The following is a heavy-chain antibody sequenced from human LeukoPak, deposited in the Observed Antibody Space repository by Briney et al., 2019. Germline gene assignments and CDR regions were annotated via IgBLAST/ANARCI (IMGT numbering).Heavy chain of an antibody. V-gene: IGHV1-8*01. J-gene: IGHJ6*02. CDR1: GYTFTSYD. CDR3: ARIGTVATQKRGYGTDV. Sequence: ASVKVSCKASGYTFTSYDINWVRQATGQGLEWMGWMNPNSGNTGYAQKFQGRVTMTRNTSISTAYMELTSVRSEDAAVYFCARIGTVATQKRGYGTDVWGQGTTVTVSS. CDR2: MNPNSGNT. D-gene: IGHD4-23*01.